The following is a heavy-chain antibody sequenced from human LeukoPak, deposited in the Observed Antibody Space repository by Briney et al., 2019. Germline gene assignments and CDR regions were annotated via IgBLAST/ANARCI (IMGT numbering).Heavy chain of an antibody. Sequence: ASVKVSCKASGYTFTGYYMHWVRQAPGQGLEWMGWINPNSGGTNYAQKFQGRVTMTRDTSISTAYMELSRLRSDDTAAYYCARALLEQWLARPETEYWGQGTLVTVSS. CDR2: INPNSGGT. J-gene: IGHJ4*02. D-gene: IGHD6-19*01. CDR1: GYTFTGYY. V-gene: IGHV1-2*02. CDR3: ARALLEQWLARPETEY.